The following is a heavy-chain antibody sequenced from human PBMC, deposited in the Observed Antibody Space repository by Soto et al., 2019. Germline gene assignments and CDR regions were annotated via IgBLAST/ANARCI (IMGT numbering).Heavy chain of an antibody. D-gene: IGHD1-1*01. Sequence: PGGSLRLSCAASGFTFSKHWMHWVRQAPGKGLVWVSHIKTDGSFTRDADSVKGRFTISRDNARNTLYLQMNSLRAEDTAVYYCARDNNWPLDYWGQGTLVTVSS. V-gene: IGHV3-74*01. CDR3: ARDNNWPLDY. CDR2: IKTDGSFT. J-gene: IGHJ4*02. CDR1: GFTFSKHW.